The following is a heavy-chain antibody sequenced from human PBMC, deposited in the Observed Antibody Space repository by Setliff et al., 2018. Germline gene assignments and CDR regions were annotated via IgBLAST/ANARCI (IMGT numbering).Heavy chain of an antibody. CDR3: ARIAYFDFWRGFGVGAFDL. D-gene: IGHD3-3*01. Sequence: PSETLSLTCSVSGASVSNVNYYWGWIRQPPGKGLEWVGSIYYSGKTYSNPSFKSRVTMSVDKSKNQFSLKPASVTAADRAVYYCARIAYFDFWRGFGVGAFDLWGHGSVVTVSS. J-gene: IGHJ3*01. V-gene: IGHV4-39*01. CDR2: IYYSGKT. CDR1: GASVSNVNYY.